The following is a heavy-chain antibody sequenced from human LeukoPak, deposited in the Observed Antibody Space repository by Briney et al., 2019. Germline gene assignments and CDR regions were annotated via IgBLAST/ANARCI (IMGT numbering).Heavy chain of an antibody. CDR2: IGSAI. CDR3: ARDRAYAFDI. Sequence: PGGSLRLSCAASGFTFSSYWMNWVRQAPGKGLEWISYIGSAIYYADSVKGRFTISRDNAKNSLYLQMNSLRAEDTAVYYCARDRAYAFDIWGQGTLVTVSS. CDR1: GFTFSSYW. J-gene: IGHJ3*02. V-gene: IGHV3-48*01.